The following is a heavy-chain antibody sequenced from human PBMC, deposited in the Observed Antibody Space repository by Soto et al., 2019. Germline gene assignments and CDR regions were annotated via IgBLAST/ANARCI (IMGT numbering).Heavy chain of an antibody. V-gene: IGHV1-8*01. CDR3: ARSRIVVVPAAIPDAFDI. Sequence: ASVKVSCKASGYTFTSYDINWVRQATGQGLEWMGWMNPNSGNTGYAQKFQGRVTMTRNTSISTAYMELSSLRSEDTAVYYFARSRIVVVPAAIPDAFDIWGQGTMVTVSS. J-gene: IGHJ3*02. CDR2: MNPNSGNT. D-gene: IGHD2-2*02. CDR1: GYTFTSYD.